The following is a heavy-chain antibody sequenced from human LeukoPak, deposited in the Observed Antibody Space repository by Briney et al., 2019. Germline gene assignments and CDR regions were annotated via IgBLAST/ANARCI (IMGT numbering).Heavy chain of an antibody. CDR2: IYWDDDK. J-gene: IGHJ6*03. V-gene: IGHV2-5*02. CDR3: AHSINVDTAMVPSWYYYYYMDV. CDR1: GFSLSTSGVG. D-gene: IGHD5-18*01. Sequence: SGPTLVNPTQTLTLTCTFSGFSLSTSGVGVGWIRPPPGKALEWLALIYWDDDKRYSPSLKSRLTITKDTSKNQVVLTMTNMDPVDTATYYCAHSINVDTAMVPSWYYYYYMDVWGKGTTVTVSS.